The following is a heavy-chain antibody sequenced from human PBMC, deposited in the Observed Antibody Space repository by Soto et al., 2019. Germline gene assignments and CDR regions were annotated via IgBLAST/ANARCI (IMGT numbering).Heavy chain of an antibody. CDR2: IYYSGST. CDR1: GFTFSSYA. J-gene: IGHJ4*02. V-gene: IGHV4-31*02. D-gene: IGHD6-13*01. CDR3: ARELPAAAGGTLFDY. Sequence: LRLSCAASGFTFSSYAMSWVRQAPGKGLEWIGYIYYSGSTYYNPSLKSRVTISVDTSKNQFSLKLSSVTAADTAVYYCARELPAAAGGTLFDYWGQGTLVTVSS.